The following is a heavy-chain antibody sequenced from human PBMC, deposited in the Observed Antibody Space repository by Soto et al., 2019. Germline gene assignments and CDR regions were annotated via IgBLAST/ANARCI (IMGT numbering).Heavy chain of an antibody. CDR2: FDPEDGET. CDR1: GYTLTELS. CDR3: ATVSLREAAATTNFDY. J-gene: IGHJ4*02. D-gene: IGHD6-13*01. V-gene: IGHV1-24*01. Sequence: ASVKVSCKVSGYTLTELSMHWVRQAPGKGLEWMGGFDPEDGETIYAQKFQGRVTMTEDTSTDTAYMELSSLRSEDTAVYYCATVSLREAAATTNFDYWGQGTLVTVS.